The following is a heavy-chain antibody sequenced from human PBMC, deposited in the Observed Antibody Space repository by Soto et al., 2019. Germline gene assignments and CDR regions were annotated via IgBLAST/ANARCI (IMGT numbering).Heavy chain of an antibody. V-gene: IGHV4-39*01. CDR1: GGSISSSSYY. Sequence: QLQLQESGPGLVKPSETLSLTCTVSGGSISSSSYYWGWIRQPPGKGLEWIGSIYYSGSTYYNPSLKSRATISVDTSKNQFSLKLSSVTAADTAVYYCARQRCSGGSCPFDYWGQGTLVTVSS. CDR3: ARQRCSGGSCPFDY. CDR2: IYYSGST. J-gene: IGHJ4*02. D-gene: IGHD2-15*01.